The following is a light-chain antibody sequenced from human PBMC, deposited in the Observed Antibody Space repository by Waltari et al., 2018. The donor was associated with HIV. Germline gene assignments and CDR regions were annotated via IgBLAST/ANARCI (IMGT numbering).Light chain of an antibody. CDR2: AAS. V-gene: IGKV3-15*01. Sequence: IVMSQSPATLSVSPGQIVTLSCRASQAVSRKLAWYQQKPGQSPRLLIFAASTRATGVPARFSGNGFGTDFTLSITNLQSEDFAVYHCQQYVEWPLTFGQGTKLEV. CDR1: QAVSRK. CDR3: QQYVEWPLT. J-gene: IGKJ1*01.